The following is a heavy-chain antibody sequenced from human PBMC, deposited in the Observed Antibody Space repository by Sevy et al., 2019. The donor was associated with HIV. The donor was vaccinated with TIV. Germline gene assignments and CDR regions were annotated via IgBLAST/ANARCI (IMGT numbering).Heavy chain of an antibody. Sequence: GGSLRLSCAASGFTFSSYSMNWVRQAPGKGLEWVSYISSSSSTIYYANSLKGRFTISRDNAKNSLYLQMNSLRDEDTAVYYCARFRSSGYKYYFDYWGQGTLVTVSS. CDR3: ARFRSSGYKYYFDY. D-gene: IGHD3-22*01. CDR1: GFTFSSYS. CDR2: ISSSSSTI. V-gene: IGHV3-48*02. J-gene: IGHJ4*02.